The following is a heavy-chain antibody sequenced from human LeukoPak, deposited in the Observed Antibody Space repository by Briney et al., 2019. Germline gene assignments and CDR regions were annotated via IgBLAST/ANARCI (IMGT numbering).Heavy chain of an antibody. CDR3: ARLPHYYDSSGYYVDY. CDR1: GYSFTSYW. CDR2: IYPGDSDT. Sequence: GESLNISCKGSGYSFTSYWIGWVRQMPGKGLEWMGIIYPGDSDTRYSPSFQGQVTISADKSISTAYLQWSSLKASDTAMYYCARLPHYYDSSGYYVDYWGQGTLVTVSS. J-gene: IGHJ4*02. V-gene: IGHV5-51*01. D-gene: IGHD3-22*01.